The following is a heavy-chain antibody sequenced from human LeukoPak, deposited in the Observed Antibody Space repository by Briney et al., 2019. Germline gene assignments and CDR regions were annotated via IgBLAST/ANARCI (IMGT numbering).Heavy chain of an antibody. CDR3: ARDPTEDFWSGFYSYFDF. CDR2: ISTYNGNT. D-gene: IGHD3-3*01. CDR1: GYTFTTYG. V-gene: IGHV1-18*01. J-gene: IGHJ4*02. Sequence: ASVKVSCKASGYTFTTYGLSWVRQAPGQGLEWMGWISTYNGNTNYAQKFQGRVTMTTDTSTSAAYMELRSLRSDDTAAYYCARDPTEDFWSGFYSYFDFWGQGTLVTVSS.